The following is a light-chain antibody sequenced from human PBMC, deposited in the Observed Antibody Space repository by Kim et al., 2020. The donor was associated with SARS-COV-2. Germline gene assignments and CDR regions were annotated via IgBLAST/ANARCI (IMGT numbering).Light chain of an antibody. CDR1: QGIGNY. J-gene: IGKJ1*01. V-gene: IGKV1-27*01. CDR3: QKYNSAPWT. CDR2: AAS. Sequence: DIQMTQSPSSLSASVGDRVNITCRASQGIGNYLAWYQQKPGKLPELLIYAASALQSGVPFRFSGSGSGSDFTLTINSLQPEAVATYFCQKYNSAPWTFGQWTKVDIK.